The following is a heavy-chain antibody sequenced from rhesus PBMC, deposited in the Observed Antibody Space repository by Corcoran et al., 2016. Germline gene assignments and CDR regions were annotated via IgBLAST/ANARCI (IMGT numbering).Heavy chain of an antibody. CDR3: AKGSYGLDA. CDR1: GYSFTSSG. V-gene: IGHV5-2*01. CDR2: IDPSDSDT. J-gene: IGHJ6*01. Sequence: EVQLVQSGAEVKRPGESLKVSCKTSGYSFTSSGISWVRQMPGKGLEWVGAIDPSDSDTRYSPSFQGQVTIAAEKSISTTYLQWGSLKASDSATYYCAKGSYGLDAWGQGVVVTVSS.